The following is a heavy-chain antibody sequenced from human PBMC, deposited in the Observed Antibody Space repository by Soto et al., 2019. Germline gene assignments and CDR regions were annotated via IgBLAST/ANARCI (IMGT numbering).Heavy chain of an antibody. CDR1: VFSLSTSGVA. CDR3: ARLRRDSSVWYAGFNY. CDR2: IYWDDDK. Sequence: QITLKESGPTLVKPTQTLTLTCTFSVFSLSTSGVAVGWIRQPPGKALEWLALIYWDDDKRYSPSLKSSLTITKDTSKNQVVFTITNMDPGDTAIDHLARLRRDSSVWYAGFNYRGQGTRVTVSS. J-gene: IGHJ4*02. V-gene: IGHV2-5*02. D-gene: IGHD6-19*01.